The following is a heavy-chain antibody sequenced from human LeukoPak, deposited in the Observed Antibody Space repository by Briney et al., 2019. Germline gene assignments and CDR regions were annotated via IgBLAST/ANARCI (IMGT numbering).Heavy chain of an antibody. V-gene: IGHV3-64*01. CDR1: GVSLSDYT. J-gene: IGHJ4*02. CDR3: ARESQGGYDH. Sequence: GGSLRLSCAASGVSLSDYTMHWVRMAPGQGQEAVSAISPDGETYYANSVKGRFTISGDNSHNTLYLQMGRLTIEDMGVYFCARESQGGYDHWGQGTLVTVSS. D-gene: IGHD5-12*01. CDR2: ISPDGET.